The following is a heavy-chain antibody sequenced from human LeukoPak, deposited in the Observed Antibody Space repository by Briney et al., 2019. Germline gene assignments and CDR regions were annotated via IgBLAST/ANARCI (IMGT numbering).Heavy chain of an antibody. D-gene: IGHD5-18*01. CDR1: GGSISSYY. J-gene: IGHJ4*02. Sequence: SETLSLTCTVSGGSISSYYWSWIRQPAGKGLEWIGRIYTSGSTYYNPSLKSRVTISVDTSKNQFSLKLSSVTAADTAVYYCASLYSYGLFDYWGQGTLVTVSS. CDR3: ASLYSYGLFDY. V-gene: IGHV4-4*07. CDR2: IYTSGST.